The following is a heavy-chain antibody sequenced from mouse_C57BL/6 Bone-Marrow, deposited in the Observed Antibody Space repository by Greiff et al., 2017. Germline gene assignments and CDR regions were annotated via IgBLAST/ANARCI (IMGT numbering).Heavy chain of an antibody. CDR1: GYTFTDYY. Sequence: QVQLQQSGAELVRPGASVKLSCKASGYTFTDYYINWVKQRPGQGLEWIARIYPGSGNTYYNEKFKGKATLTAEKSSSTAYMQLSSLTSEDSAVYFGARPGGYYGSSFYYFDYWGQGTTLTVSS. J-gene: IGHJ2*01. D-gene: IGHD1-1*01. CDR3: ARPGGYYGSSFYYFDY. V-gene: IGHV1-76*01. CDR2: IYPGSGNT.